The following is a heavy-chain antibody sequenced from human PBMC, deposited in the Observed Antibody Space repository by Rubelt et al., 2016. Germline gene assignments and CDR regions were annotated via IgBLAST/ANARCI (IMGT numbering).Heavy chain of an antibody. CDR1: GFDFSNYW. J-gene: IGHJ4*02. D-gene: IGHD1-1*01. CDR3: AKEITTVGRPAFDS. Sequence: EVQLVESGGGLVQPGGSLRLSCAASGFDFSNYWMSWVRRAPGKGLEWVAGIRENGASPYYADSVRGRVTFSRDKARNTVYLQRNSLRVEETAVYYWAKEITTVGRPAFDSWGQGTLVTVSS. CDR2: IRENGASP. V-gene: IGHV3-23*04.